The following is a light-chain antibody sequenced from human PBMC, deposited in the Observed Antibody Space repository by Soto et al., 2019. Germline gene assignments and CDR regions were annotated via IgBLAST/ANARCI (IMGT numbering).Light chain of an antibody. J-gene: IGLJ3*02. CDR2: EVS. CDR3: CSYAGSSTWV. CDR1: SSDVGSYNL. Sequence: QSVLTQPASVSGSPGQSITISCTGTSSDVGSYNLVSWYQQHPGKAPKLMIYEVSKRPSGVSNRFSGSKSGNTASLTISGLQAEDEADYYCCSYAGSSTWVFGGGTQLT. V-gene: IGLV2-23*02.